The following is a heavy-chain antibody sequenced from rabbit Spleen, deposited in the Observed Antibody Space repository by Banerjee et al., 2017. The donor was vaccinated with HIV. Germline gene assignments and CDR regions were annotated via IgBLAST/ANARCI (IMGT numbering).Heavy chain of an antibody. J-gene: IGHJ4*01. V-gene: IGHV1S40*01. Sequence: QSLEESGGDLVKPGASLTLTCTASGFTISNTYYMCWVRQAPGKGPEWIACIYGGSSGSTYYASWAKGRFTVSRTSSTTVTLQMTSLTAADTATYFCASASDVTGNFNLWGPGTLVTVS. CDR3: ASASDVTGNFNL. CDR2: IYGGSSGST. CDR1: GFTISNTYY.